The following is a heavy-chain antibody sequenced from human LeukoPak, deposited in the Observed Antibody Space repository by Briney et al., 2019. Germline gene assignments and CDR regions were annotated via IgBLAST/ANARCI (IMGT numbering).Heavy chain of an antibody. V-gene: IGHV3-21*01. CDR2: ISSGGHI. J-gene: IGHJ4*02. Sequence: GGSLRLSCAASGFTFSSYGLNWVRQAPGKGLEWVSTISSGGHIYYEDSVKGRFTISRDNAKNTLYLQMDSLRAEDTAVYYCARSLGGAYDYWGQGTLVTVSS. D-gene: IGHD1-26*01. CDR3: ARSLGGAYDY. CDR1: GFTFSSYG.